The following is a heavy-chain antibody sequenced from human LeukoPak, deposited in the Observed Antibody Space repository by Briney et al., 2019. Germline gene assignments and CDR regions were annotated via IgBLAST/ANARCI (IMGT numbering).Heavy chain of an antibody. D-gene: IGHD1-26*01. CDR2: ISDTGDSA. Sequence: GGSLRLSCAASGFTFSNYGMAWVRQAPGKGLEWVSGISDTGDSAYYADSARGRFTISRDSSKNTLYLQMNSLRAEDTAVYYCAKVWRGKYYDYWGQGTLVTVSS. CDR3: AKVWRGKYYDY. V-gene: IGHV3-23*01. J-gene: IGHJ4*02. CDR1: GFTFSNYG.